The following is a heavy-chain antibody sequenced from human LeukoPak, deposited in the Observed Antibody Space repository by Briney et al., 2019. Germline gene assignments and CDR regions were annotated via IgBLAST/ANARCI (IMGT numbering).Heavy chain of an antibody. V-gene: IGHV4-31*03. D-gene: IGHD3-22*01. Sequence: PSETLSLTCTVSGGSISSGGYYWSWIRQHPGKGLEWIGYIYYSGSTYYNPSLKSRVTISVDTSKNQFSLKLSSVTAADTAVYYCARGRRGYYDSSGYYYGTERKWYYFDYWGQGTLVTVSS. CDR2: IYYSGST. CDR3: ARGRRGYYDSSGYYYGTERKWYYFDY. CDR1: GGSISSGGYY. J-gene: IGHJ4*02.